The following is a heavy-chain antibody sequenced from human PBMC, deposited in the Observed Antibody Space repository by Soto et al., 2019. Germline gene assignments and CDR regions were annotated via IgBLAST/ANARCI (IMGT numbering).Heavy chain of an antibody. Sequence: PGESLKISCKGSGYSLTSYWIGWVRQMPGKGLEWMGIIYPGDSDTRYSPSFQGQVTISADKSISTAYLQWSSLKASDTAMYYCAGPRVRNYYDSSGPFGMDVWGQGTTVTVSS. D-gene: IGHD3-22*01. CDR3: AGPRVRNYYDSSGPFGMDV. CDR2: IYPGDSDT. CDR1: GYSLTSYW. V-gene: IGHV5-51*01. J-gene: IGHJ6*02.